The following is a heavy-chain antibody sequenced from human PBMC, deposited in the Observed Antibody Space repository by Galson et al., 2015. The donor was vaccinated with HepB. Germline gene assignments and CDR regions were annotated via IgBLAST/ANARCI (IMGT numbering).Heavy chain of an antibody. CDR2: ISSNSSTI. Sequence: SLRLSCAASGFTFSSYSMDWVRQAPGKGLEWVSYISSNSSTIYYADSVKGRFTISRDNAKNSLYLQMNSLRAEDTAVYYCARLLRITMVRGVITYYYYGMDVWGQGTTVTVSS. CDR1: GFTFSSYS. D-gene: IGHD3-10*01. V-gene: IGHV3-48*01. J-gene: IGHJ6*02. CDR3: ARLLRITMVRGVITYYYYGMDV.